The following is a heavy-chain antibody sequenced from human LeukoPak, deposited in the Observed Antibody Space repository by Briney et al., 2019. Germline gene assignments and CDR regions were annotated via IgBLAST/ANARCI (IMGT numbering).Heavy chain of an antibody. V-gene: IGHV3-23*01. CDR1: GFTFSSYA. D-gene: IGHD6-13*01. CDR3: AKVIRGSSSWYEYYFDY. CDR2: ISGSGGST. Sequence: GGSLRLSCAASGFTFSSYAMSWVRQAPGKGLEWVSAISGSGGSTYYADSVKGRFTISRDNSKNTLYLQMNSLRAEDTAAYYCAKVIRGSSSWYEYYFDYWGQGTLVTVSS. J-gene: IGHJ4*02.